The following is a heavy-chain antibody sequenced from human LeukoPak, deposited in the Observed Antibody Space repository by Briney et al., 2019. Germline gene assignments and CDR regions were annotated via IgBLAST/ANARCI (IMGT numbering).Heavy chain of an antibody. D-gene: IGHD3-16*01. J-gene: IGHJ4*02. V-gene: IGHV3-15*01. Sequence: GGSLRLSCIVSGIPFSDAWMSWVRQAPGQGLEWVGRMRSKRGGGTTDYAAPVKGRFTISRDDSRNPLYLQMDSLQIEDTAVYYCTWMTTFFTVDFWGQGTRVTVSS. CDR1: GIPFSDAW. CDR3: TWMTTFFTVDF. CDR2: MRSKRGGGTT.